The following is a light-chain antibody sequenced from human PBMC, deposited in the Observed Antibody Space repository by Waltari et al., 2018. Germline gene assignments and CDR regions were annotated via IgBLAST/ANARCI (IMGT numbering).Light chain of an antibody. CDR1: QSLSIY. CDR2: HAS. Sequence: EIELTQSPGTLSLSPGERATLSCRASQSLSIYLAWYQQKPGRAPRLLIYHASSRATGVPDRFSGSGSGTDFSLTISRLEPEDFAVYYCQHYVSLPVTFGQGTKVEIK. CDR3: QHYVSLPVT. J-gene: IGKJ1*01. V-gene: IGKV3-20*01.